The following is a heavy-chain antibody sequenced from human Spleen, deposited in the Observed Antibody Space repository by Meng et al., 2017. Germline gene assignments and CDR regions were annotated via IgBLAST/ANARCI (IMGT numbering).Heavy chain of an antibody. CDR1: GFTFSSYE. Sequence: GGSLRLSCAASGFTFSSYEMNWVRQAPGKGLEWVSYISSSGSTIYYADSVKGRFTISRDNAKNSLYLQMNSLRAEDTAVYYCARALLAYYYDSSGWFWGQRTLVTVSS. V-gene: IGHV3-48*03. CDR3: ARALLAYYYDSSGWF. D-gene: IGHD3-22*01. J-gene: IGHJ4*02. CDR2: ISSSGSTI.